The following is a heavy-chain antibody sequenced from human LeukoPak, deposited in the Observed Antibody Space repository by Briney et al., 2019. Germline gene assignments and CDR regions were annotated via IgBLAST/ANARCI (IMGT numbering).Heavy chain of an antibody. CDR1: GFTFSSYW. CDR3: ARGVNDFWSGYYTTAYNWFDP. D-gene: IGHD3-3*01. J-gene: IGHJ5*02. V-gene: IGHV3-7*03. Sequence: PGGSLRLSCAASGFTFSSYWMSWVRQAPGKGLEWVANIKQDGSEKYYVDSVKGRFTISRDNAKNSLYLQMNSLRAEDTAVYYCARGVNDFWSGYYTTAYNWFDPWGQGTLVTVSS. CDR2: IKQDGSEK.